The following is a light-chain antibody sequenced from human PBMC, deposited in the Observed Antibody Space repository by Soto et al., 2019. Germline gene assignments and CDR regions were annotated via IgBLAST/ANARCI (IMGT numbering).Light chain of an antibody. J-gene: IGKJ1*01. CDR3: QQYDTPPRT. V-gene: IGKV3-20*01. CDR1: QSVNSIY. Sequence: EIVLTQSPATLSLYRGERATLSCRASQSVNSIYSAWYQRKPGPAPRLLIYGASNRATGIPDRFSGGASGKYFTLTISRLEAEYVGLYYCQQYDTPPRTFGQGTKVEIK. CDR2: GAS.